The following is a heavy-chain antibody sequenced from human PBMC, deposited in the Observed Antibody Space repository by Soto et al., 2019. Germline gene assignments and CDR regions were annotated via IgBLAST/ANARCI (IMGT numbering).Heavy chain of an antibody. CDR2: IYSAGST. J-gene: IGHJ4*02. CDR3: ARASSRWGSAAAY. V-gene: IGHV3-53*01. Sequence: PGGSLRLSCAASAFTVSGNYMGWVRQAPGKRLDWVSAIYSAGSTLYADSGRGRFTISRDNSKNTLYLKMKSLRAEDTAIYYCARASSRWGSAAAYWGQGTLVTVSS. CDR1: AFTVSGNY. D-gene: IGHD7-27*01.